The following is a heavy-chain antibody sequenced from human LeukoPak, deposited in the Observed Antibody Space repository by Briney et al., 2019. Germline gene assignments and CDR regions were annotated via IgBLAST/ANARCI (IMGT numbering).Heavy chain of an antibody. V-gene: IGHV1-2*02. CDR2: INPNSGGT. CDR1: GYTFTGYY. Sequence: ASVTVSCKASGYTFTGYYMYWVRQAPGQGLEWMGWINPNSGGTNYAQKFQGRVTMTRDTSISTAYMELSRLRSDDTAVYYCARGNKKYQLLEYYYYYMDVWGKGTTVTVSS. CDR3: ARGNKKYQLLEYYYYYMDV. D-gene: IGHD2-2*01. J-gene: IGHJ6*03.